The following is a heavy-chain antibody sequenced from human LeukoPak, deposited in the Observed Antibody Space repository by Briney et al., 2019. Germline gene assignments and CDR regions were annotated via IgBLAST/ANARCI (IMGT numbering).Heavy chain of an antibody. CDR1: GYGFTNYW. Sequence: GESLKISCKGSGYGFTNYWIGWVRQMSGKGLEWMGITYPRDSDTRYSPSFQGQVTISADKSISTAYLQWSSLKASGTAMYYCARATVALGGYYFDYWGQGTLVTVCS. CDR3: ARATVALGGYYFDY. CDR2: TYPRDSDT. D-gene: IGHD4-23*01. V-gene: IGHV5-51*01. J-gene: IGHJ4*02.